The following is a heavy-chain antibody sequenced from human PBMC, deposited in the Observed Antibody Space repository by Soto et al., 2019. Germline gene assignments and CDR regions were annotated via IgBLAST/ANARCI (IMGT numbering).Heavy chain of an antibody. D-gene: IGHD6-19*01. Sequence: SQTLSLTCAISGDSVSSNSAACNWIRQSPSRGLEWLGRTYYRSKWYNDYAVSVKSRITNNPDTSKNQFSLQLNSVTPEDTAVYYCARSSIAVAGPDFDYWGQGTLVTVSS. J-gene: IGHJ4*02. CDR1: GDSVSSNSAA. CDR2: TYYRSKWYN. V-gene: IGHV6-1*01. CDR3: ARSSIAVAGPDFDY.